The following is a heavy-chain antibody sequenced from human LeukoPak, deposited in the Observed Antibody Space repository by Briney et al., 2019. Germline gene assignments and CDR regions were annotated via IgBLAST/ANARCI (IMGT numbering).Heavy chain of an antibody. CDR1: GITFKNTW. J-gene: IGHJ2*01. CDR2: IRSQTDGGTA. CDR3: ATVYWYFDL. Sequence: GGSLTLSCTAAGITFKNTWMSWVRQAPRNGRECVGFIRSQTDGGTADYAAPVKGRFTISRDDAKDTLHLQMNSLKTEDTAVYYCATVYWYFDLWGLGTLVSVSA. V-gene: IGHV3-15*01.